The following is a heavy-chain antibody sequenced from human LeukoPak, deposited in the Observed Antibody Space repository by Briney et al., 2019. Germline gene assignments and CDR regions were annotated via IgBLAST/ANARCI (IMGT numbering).Heavy chain of an antibody. J-gene: IGHJ4*02. CDR2: ISSSSSYI. D-gene: IGHD6-13*01. Sequence: GGSLRLSCAASGFTFSSYSMNWVRQAPGKGLEWVSSISSSSSYIYYADSVKGRFTISRDNAKNSLYLQMNSLRAEDTAVYYCARGRSSSWPDYYDYWGQGTLVTVSS. CDR1: GFTFSSYS. V-gene: IGHV3-21*01. CDR3: ARGRSSSWPDYYDY.